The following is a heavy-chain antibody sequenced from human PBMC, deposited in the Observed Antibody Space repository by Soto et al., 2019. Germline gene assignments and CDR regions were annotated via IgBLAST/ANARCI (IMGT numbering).Heavy chain of an antibody. D-gene: IGHD3-9*01. J-gene: IGHJ4*02. V-gene: IGHV3-33*01. CDR3: ARDTDTTSHYGSFDS. Sequence: GGSLRLSCTTSGFTFSNYGMHWVRQAPGKGLEWVAVFWANGINKYYADSVKGRFTVSRDNSKNTLYLQMDSLRAEDTAMYYCARDTDTTSHYGSFDSWGQGTPVTVSS. CDR2: FWANGINK. CDR1: GFTFSNYG.